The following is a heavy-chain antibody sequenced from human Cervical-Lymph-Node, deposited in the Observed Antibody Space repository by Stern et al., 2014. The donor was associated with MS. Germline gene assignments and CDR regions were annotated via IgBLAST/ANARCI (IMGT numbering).Heavy chain of an antibody. J-gene: IGHJ4*02. CDR3: ARDRGRYSSLSPGHY. V-gene: IGHV1-18*01. Sequence: QVQLVESGAEVKKPGASVTVSCKASGYTFTSYGISWVRQAPGQGLEGMGGISTYNSNPSYALNLQGRVTMTTDTSTSTAYMELRSLRSDDTAVYYCARDRGRYSSLSPGHYWGQGTLVTVSS. CDR2: ISTYNSNP. D-gene: IGHD5-18*01. CDR1: GYTFTSYG.